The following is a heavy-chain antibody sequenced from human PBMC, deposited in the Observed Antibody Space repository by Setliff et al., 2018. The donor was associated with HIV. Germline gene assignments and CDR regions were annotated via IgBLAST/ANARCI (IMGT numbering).Heavy chain of an antibody. V-gene: IGHV4-34*01. CDR3: ARRNCGWFDT. J-gene: IGHJ5*02. D-gene: IGHD7-27*01. CDR1: GGSFSHYS. CDR2: INDIGGT. Sequence: PSETLSLTCAVFGGSFSHYSWSWIRQSPGKGLEWIGEINDIGGTNYNPSLKSRVITSVDTSKSQVSLTLKYVTAADTAVYFCARRNCGWFDTWGQGTQVTVSS.